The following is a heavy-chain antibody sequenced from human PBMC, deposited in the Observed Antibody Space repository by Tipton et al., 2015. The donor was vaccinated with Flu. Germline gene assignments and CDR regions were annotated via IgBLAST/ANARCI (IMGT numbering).Heavy chain of an antibody. V-gene: IGHV4-61*02. CDR1: GGSISSGSYY. Sequence: LRPSCTVSGGSISSGSYYWSWIRQPAGKGLEWIGRIYTSGSTNYNPSLKSRVTISVDTSKNQFSLKLSSVTAADTAVYYCARGRAVAGFRGFDYWGQGTLVTVSS. D-gene: IGHD6-19*01. CDR3: ARGRAVAGFRGFDY. J-gene: IGHJ4*02. CDR2: IYTSGST.